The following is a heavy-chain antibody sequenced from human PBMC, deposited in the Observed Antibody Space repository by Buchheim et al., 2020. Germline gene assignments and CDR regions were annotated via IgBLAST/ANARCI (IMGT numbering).Heavy chain of an antibody. Sequence: QVQLQQWGAGLLKPSETLSLTCNVSGASMTSYYWSWIRQPPGKGLEWIAYIYYTGSATKYNPSSKSRVTISVDTSKSQFSLKLSSVTAADTAVYYCARHLSIAASSFDSWGQGTL. D-gene: IGHD6-6*01. CDR2: IYYTGSAT. J-gene: IGHJ4*02. CDR1: GASMTSYY. V-gene: IGHV4-59*08. CDR3: ARHLSIAASSFDS.